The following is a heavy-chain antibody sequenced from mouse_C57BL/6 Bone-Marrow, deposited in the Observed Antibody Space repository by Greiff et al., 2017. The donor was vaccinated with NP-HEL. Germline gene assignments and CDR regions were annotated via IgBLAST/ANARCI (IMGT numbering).Heavy chain of an antibody. CDR3: ARSTVADWYFDV. V-gene: IGHV5-6*01. D-gene: IGHD1-1*01. CDR1: GFTFSSYG. Sequence: EVMLVESGGDLVKPGGSLKLSCAASGFTFSSYGMSWVRQTPDKRLEWVATISSGGSYTYYPDSVKGRFTISRDNAKNTLYLQMSSLKSEDTAMYYCARSTVADWYFDVWGTGTTVTVSS. J-gene: IGHJ1*03. CDR2: ISSGGSYT.